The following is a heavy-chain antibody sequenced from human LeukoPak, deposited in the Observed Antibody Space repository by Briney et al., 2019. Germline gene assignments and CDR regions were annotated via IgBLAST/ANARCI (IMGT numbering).Heavy chain of an antibody. CDR3: ARDRGIAVAGGAFDI. V-gene: IGHV4-59*01. CDR1: GGSFSGYY. Sequence: SETLSLTCAVYGGSFSGYYWSWIRQPPGKGLEWIGYIYYSGSTNYNPSLKSRVTISVDTSKNQFSLKLSSVTAADTAVYYCARDRGIAVAGGAFDIWGQGTMVTVSS. D-gene: IGHD6-19*01. CDR2: IYYSGST. J-gene: IGHJ3*02.